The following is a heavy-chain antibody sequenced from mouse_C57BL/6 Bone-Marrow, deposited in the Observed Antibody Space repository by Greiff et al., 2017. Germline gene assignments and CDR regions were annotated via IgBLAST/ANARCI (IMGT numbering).Heavy chain of an antibody. CDR2: IDPSDSNT. Sequence: QVQLQQSGAELVMPGASVKLSCKASGYTFTRYWMHWVKQRPGQGLEWIGEIDPSDSNTNYNQKFKGKATLTVDKSSSTAYMQLSSLTSEDSAVYYCERRRGYYGGDWDFDVWGTGTTVTVSS. D-gene: IGHD1-1*01. CDR3: ERRRGYYGGDWDFDV. V-gene: IGHV1-69*01. J-gene: IGHJ1*03. CDR1: GYTFTRYW.